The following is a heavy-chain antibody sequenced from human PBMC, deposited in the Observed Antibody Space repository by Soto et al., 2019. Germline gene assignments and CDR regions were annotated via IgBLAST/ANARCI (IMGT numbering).Heavy chain of an antibody. J-gene: IGHJ4*02. D-gene: IGHD3-3*01. CDR2: IYWDDVK. Sequence: QITLNESGPTQVKPRQTLTLTCTFSGFSLTTSGVGVGWIRQSPGKAPEWLALIYWDDVKRYSPSLKSRLTSPQNISKNPVVLPMAHMEPADTATYYCAYRVLRTVSGLVTTTAIYFDFWGQGTPVAVSS. V-gene: IGHV2-5*02. CDR1: GFSLTTSGVG. CDR3: AYRVLRTVSGLVTTTAIYFDF.